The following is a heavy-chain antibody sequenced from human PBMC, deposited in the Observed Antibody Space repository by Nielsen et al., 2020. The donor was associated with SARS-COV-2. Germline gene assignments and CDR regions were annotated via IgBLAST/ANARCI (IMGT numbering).Heavy chain of an antibody. CDR3: VRDEVEMATTPGFDS. Sequence: GESLKISCAASGFTFTSHWMSWVRQAPGKGPEWVANIKPDGSEKYYVDSVRGRFTISRDNAKNSVYLQMNSLRAEDTAVYQCVRDEVEMATTPGFDSWGQGTLVTVSS. D-gene: IGHD5-24*01. CDR1: GFTFTSHW. CDR2: IKPDGSEK. J-gene: IGHJ4*02. V-gene: IGHV3-7*01.